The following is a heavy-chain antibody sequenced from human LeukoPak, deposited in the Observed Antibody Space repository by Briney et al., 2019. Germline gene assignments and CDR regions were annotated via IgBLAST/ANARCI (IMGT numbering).Heavy chain of an antibody. CDR3: AISSSPVDV. Sequence: GGSLRLSCAASGFSFSNYCMTWVRQAPGKGLEWVANIKHDGSEKYYVDSVKGRFTISRDNAKNSVYLQMNSLRAEDTAVYYCAISSSPVDVWGQGTTVTVSS. V-gene: IGHV3-7*05. J-gene: IGHJ6*02. CDR2: IKHDGSEK. CDR1: GFSFSNYC.